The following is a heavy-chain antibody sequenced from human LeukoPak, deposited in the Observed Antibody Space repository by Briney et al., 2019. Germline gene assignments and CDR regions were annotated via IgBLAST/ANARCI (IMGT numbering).Heavy chain of an antibody. CDR3: ARHSRGYDY. Sequence: PGGSLRLSCAASGFTFSDYFMSWIRQAPGKGLEWVSYISSSSSYTHYADSVKGRFTISGDNAKNSLYLQMNSLRAEDTAVYYCARHSRGYDYWGQGTLVTVSS. CDR1: GFTFSDYF. V-gene: IGHV3-11*03. D-gene: IGHD6-25*01. J-gene: IGHJ4*02. CDR2: ISSSSSYT.